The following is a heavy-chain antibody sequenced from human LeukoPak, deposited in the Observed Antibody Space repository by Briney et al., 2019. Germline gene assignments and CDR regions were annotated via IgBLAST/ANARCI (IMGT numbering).Heavy chain of an antibody. CDR2: IGHSGGT. Sequence: SETLSLTCAVYGGSFSDYYWNWIRQPPGEGLEWVGEIGHSGGTNYNPSFNSRVTISLDTSKNQFSLQLSSVTAADTAVYYCVRGRKDVVVVVAATGRWFDPWGQGTLVTVSS. V-gene: IGHV4-34*01. CDR3: VRGRKDVVVVVAATGRWFDP. D-gene: IGHD2-15*01. J-gene: IGHJ5*02. CDR1: GGSFSDYY.